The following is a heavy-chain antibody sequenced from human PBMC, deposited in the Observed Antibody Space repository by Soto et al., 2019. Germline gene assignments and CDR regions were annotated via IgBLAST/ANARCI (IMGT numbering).Heavy chain of an antibody. D-gene: IGHD2-2*01. Sequence: PGGSLRLSCAASGFTFSSYSMNWVRQAPGKGLEWVSYISSSSSTIYYADSVKGRFTISRDNAKNSLYLQMNSLRDEDTAVYYFARGSWDIVVGPAATYGMDVWGQGTMVTVSS. CDR3: ARGSWDIVVGPAATYGMDV. V-gene: IGHV3-48*02. J-gene: IGHJ6*02. CDR1: GFTFSSYS. CDR2: ISSSSSTI.